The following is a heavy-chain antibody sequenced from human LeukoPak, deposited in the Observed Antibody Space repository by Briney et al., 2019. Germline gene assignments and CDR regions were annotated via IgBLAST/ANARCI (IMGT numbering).Heavy chain of an antibody. D-gene: IGHD3-22*01. CDR3: ARGYHDSSGYAFDI. V-gene: IGHV3-48*03. CDR2: ISSSGSTI. J-gene: IGHJ3*02. CDR1: GFTFSSYE. Sequence: PGGSLRLSCAASGFTFSSYEMNWVRQAPGKGLEWVSYISSSGSTIYYADSVKGRFTISRDNAKNSLYLQMNSLRAEDTAVYYCARGYHDSSGYAFDIWGQGTMVTVSS.